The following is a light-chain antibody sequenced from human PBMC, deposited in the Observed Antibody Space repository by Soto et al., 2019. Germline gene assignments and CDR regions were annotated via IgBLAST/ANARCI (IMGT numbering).Light chain of an antibody. J-gene: IGKJ2*01. CDR2: GAS. CDR1: QTVSRS. Sequence: TQSPATLYVSPGERATLSCRASQTVSRSLAWYQQRPGQAPRLLIYGASTRAAGVPGRFSGSGSGTDFTLTISSLQSEDFAVYYCQQYGRAPYTVGQGTKLE. V-gene: IGKV3-15*01. CDR3: QQYGRAPYT.